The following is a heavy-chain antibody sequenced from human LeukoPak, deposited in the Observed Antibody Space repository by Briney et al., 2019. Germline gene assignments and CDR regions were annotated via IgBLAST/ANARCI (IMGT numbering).Heavy chain of an antibody. CDR3: VKTHSSGYFDAFDI. D-gene: IGHD3-22*01. CDR2: ISWNSGTM. CDR1: GFIFDDYA. Sequence: PGGSLRLSCAASGFIFDDYAMHWVRQAPGKGLEWVSGISWNSGTMGYADSVKGRFTISRDNAKNSLYLQMNSLRAEDTALYYCVKTHSSGYFDAFDIWGQGTMVTVSS. V-gene: IGHV3-9*01. J-gene: IGHJ3*02.